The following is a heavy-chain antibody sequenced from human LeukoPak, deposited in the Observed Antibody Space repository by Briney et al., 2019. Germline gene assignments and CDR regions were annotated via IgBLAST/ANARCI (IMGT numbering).Heavy chain of an antibody. J-gene: IGHJ5*01. Sequence: GGSLRLSCAASGFTFSASTLHWVRQAPGKGLEWVSSISGTGSHIYSADSMKGRFIISRDNAKNSLYLQMNSLRAEDTAVYYCVREPGAPRGWFDSWGQGTLVTVSS. CDR3: VREPGAPRGWFDS. D-gene: IGHD7-27*01. CDR1: GFTFSAST. V-gene: IGHV3-21*01. CDR2: ISGTGSHI.